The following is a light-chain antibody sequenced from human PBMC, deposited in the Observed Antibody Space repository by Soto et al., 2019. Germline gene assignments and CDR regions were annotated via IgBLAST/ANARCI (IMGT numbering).Light chain of an antibody. V-gene: IGKV3-11*01. CDR3: QQRAPWSWT. Sequence: IVLTQSPATLSFSPGEEATLSCRASQSIAIYLAWYQQKSGQSPRLLIYDTSNRAPGIPDRFSGSASGTDFTLTISSLEPEDFAVYYCQQRAPWSWTFGQGTAVEIK. CDR2: DTS. CDR1: QSIAIY. J-gene: IGKJ1*01.